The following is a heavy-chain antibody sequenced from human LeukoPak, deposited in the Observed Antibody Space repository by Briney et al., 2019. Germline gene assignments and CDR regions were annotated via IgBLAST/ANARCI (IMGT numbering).Heavy chain of an antibody. Sequence: PGGSLRLSCAAPGFFFDNYAIHWVRQAPGKGLEWVSLISGDGGSTFYADSVRGRFTISRDNAKNSLFLQLNILRDEDTAVYYCARDSSTTWYDLGYWGQGTLVAVSS. CDR3: ARDSSTTWYDLGY. D-gene: IGHD2-2*01. CDR1: GFFFDNYA. V-gene: IGHV3-43*02. CDR2: ISGDGGST. J-gene: IGHJ4*02.